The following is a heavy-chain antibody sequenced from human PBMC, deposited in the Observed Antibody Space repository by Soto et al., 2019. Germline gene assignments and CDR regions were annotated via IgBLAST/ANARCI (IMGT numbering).Heavy chain of an antibody. V-gene: IGHV1-18*01. J-gene: IGHJ4*02. CDR2: ISPYIGTT. CDR3: ARVPFTPPVN. CDR1: GYTFTSYA. D-gene: IGHD3-16*01. Sequence: GASVKVSCKASGYTFTSYAISWVRQAPGQGLEWMGWISPYIGTTNYAQKLQGRVTMTTDTSTSTAYMELRSLRSEDTAVYYCARVPFTPPVNWGQGILGTVSS.